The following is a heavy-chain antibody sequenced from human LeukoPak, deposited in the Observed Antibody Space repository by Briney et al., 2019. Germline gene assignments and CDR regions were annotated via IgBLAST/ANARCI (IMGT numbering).Heavy chain of an antibody. CDR2: IYYSGST. J-gene: IGHJ4*02. CDR3: ARAKQWLVRSFDY. V-gene: IGHV4-39*07. Sequence: SETLSLTCTVSGGSISSYYWGWIRQPPGKGLEWIGSIYYSGSTYYNPSLKSRVTISVDTSKNQFSLKLSSVTAADTAVYYCARAKQWLVRSFDYWGQGTLVTVSS. CDR1: GGSISSYY. D-gene: IGHD6-19*01.